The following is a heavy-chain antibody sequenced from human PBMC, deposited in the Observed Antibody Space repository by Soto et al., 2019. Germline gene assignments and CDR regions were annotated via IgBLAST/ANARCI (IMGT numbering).Heavy chain of an antibody. CDR2: ISYDGSNK. J-gene: IGHJ3*02. V-gene: IGHV3-30*18. CDR1: GFTFSSYG. D-gene: IGHD1-7*01. CDR3: AKDPHYNWNYSGAFDI. Sequence: PGGSLRLSCAASGFTFSSYGMHWVRQAPGKGLEWVAVISYDGSNKYYADSVKGRFTISRDNSKNTLYLQMNSLRAEDTAVYYCAKDPHYNWNYSGAFDIWGQGTMVTVSS.